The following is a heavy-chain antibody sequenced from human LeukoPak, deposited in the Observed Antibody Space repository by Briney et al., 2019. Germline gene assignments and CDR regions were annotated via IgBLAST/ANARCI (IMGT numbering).Heavy chain of an antibody. Sequence: GGSLRLSCAASGFTFSGYEMNWVRQAPGKGLEWVSYISSSGSTIYYADSVKGRFTISRDNAKNSLYLQMNSLRAEDTAVYYCARDLELTGYYFGVYYYGMDVWGQGTTVTVSS. CDR3: ARDLELTGYYFGVYYYGMDV. D-gene: IGHD3-9*01. V-gene: IGHV3-48*03. J-gene: IGHJ6*02. CDR1: GFTFSGYE. CDR2: ISSSGSTI.